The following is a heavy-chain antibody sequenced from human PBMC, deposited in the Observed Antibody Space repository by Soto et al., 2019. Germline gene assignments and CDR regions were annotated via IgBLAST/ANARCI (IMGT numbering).Heavy chain of an antibody. V-gene: IGHV1-46*01. Sequence: ASVKVSCKASGYTFTSYYMHWVRQAPGQGLEWMGIINPSGGSTSYAQKFQGRVTMTMDTSTSTVYMELSSLRFEDTAVYYCARDGGLARYFQHWGQGTLVTVPQ. J-gene: IGHJ1*01. D-gene: IGHD6-6*01. CDR2: INPSGGST. CDR3: ARDGGLARYFQH. CDR1: GYTFTSYY.